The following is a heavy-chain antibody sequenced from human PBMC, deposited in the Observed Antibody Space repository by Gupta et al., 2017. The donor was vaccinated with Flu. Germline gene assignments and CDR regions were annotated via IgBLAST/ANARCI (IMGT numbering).Heavy chain of an antibody. CDR2: IKDDGSEK. CDR3: AREETGDQYSSGWAYLDS. D-gene: IGHD6-19*01. V-gene: IGHV3-7*01. Sequence: EVQLVESGGGLVQPGGSLRLSCAASGFSFSSCWMSWVPQAPVKGMGGVANIKDDGSEKHVADSVKGRLVICRDTAKNALFLTMNSMRAADTALYYGAREETGDQYSSGWAYLDSWGQGTRGTVSS. J-gene: IGHJ4*02. CDR1: GFSFSSCW.